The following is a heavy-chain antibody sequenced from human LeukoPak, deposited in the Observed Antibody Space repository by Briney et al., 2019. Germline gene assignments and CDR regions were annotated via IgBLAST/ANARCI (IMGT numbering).Heavy chain of an antibody. CDR1: GYTFTSYG. V-gene: IGHV1-18*01. Sequence: ASVTVSFKASGYTFTSYGISWVRQAPGQGLEWMGWISAYNGNTNYARKLQGRVTMTTDTSTSTAYMELRSLRSDDTAVYYCARVSRRGSPWYFDYWGQGTLVTVSS. CDR2: ISAYNGNT. D-gene: IGHD2/OR15-2a*01. J-gene: IGHJ4*02. CDR3: ARVSRRGSPWYFDY.